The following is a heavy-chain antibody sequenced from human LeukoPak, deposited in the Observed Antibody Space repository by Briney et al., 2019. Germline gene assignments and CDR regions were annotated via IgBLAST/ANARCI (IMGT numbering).Heavy chain of an antibody. J-gene: IGHJ5*02. V-gene: IGHV4-4*08. CDR2: IYPTGNT. D-gene: IGHD6-19*01. CDR3: ARLQWLVRSWFDP. CDR1: GASLGGYY. Sequence: PSETLSLTCTVSGASLGGYYWSWIRQTPGKGLEYIGYIYPTGNTNGNTNYTPSLKSRVTISVDPSKNQFSLNLTSVTAADTAKYYCARLQWLVRSWFDPWGQGTLVIVSS.